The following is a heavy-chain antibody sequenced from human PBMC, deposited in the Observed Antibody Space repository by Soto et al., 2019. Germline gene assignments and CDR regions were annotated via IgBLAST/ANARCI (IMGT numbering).Heavy chain of an antibody. D-gene: IGHD5-12*01. CDR1: GFPFSSYA. Sequence: GGSLRLSCSSSGFPFSSYAMHWVRQAPGKGLEWVSGVSGSGESTSYAESVKGRFTISRDNSKNTLYLQMNSLRAEDTAVYYCAKVNSDYNFPDYWGQGTLVTVSS. CDR3: AKVNSDYNFPDY. CDR2: VSGSGEST. V-gene: IGHV3-23*01. J-gene: IGHJ4*02.